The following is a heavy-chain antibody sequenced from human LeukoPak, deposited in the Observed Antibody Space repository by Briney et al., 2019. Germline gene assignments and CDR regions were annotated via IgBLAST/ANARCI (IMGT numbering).Heavy chain of an antibody. D-gene: IGHD1-26*01. Sequence: SETLSLTCAVYGGSFSGYYWSWIRQPPGKGLEWIGEINHSGSTNYNPSLKSRVTISVDTSKYQFSLKLTSVTAADTAVYYCARAIEVGAMTPFDYWGQGTLVTVSS. CDR1: GGSFSGYY. CDR2: INHSGST. CDR3: ARAIEVGAMTPFDY. V-gene: IGHV4-34*01. J-gene: IGHJ4*02.